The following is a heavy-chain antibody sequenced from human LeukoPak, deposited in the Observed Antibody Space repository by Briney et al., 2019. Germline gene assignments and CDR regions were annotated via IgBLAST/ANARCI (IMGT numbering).Heavy chain of an antibody. CDR2: IRYDGSNK. V-gene: IGHV3-30*02. D-gene: IGHD3-10*01. CDR3: ARGAYGSGSYGDNWFDP. J-gene: IGHJ5*02. CDR1: GFTFSSYG. Sequence: GGSLRLSCAVSGFTFSSYGMHWVRQAPGKGLEWVAFIRYDGSNKYYADSVKGRFTISRDNSKNTLYLQMNSLRAEDTAVYYCARGAYGSGSYGDNWFDPWGQGTLVTVSS.